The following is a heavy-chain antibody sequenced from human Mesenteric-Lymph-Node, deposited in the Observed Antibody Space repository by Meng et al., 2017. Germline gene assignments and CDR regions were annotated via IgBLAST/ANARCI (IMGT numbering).Heavy chain of an antibody. CDR1: GYTFTDYW. CDR3: ARGPSTGGYPE. V-gene: IGHV1-2*02. Sequence: ASVKVSCKASGYTFTDYWLHWVRQPPGQGLEWMGWINPNNGGTVLAQKFQGRVTLTRDTSISTAYLELSSLRSDDTALYYCARGPSTGGYPEWGQGTLVTVSS. D-gene: IGHD2-8*02. CDR2: INPNNGGT. J-gene: IGHJ1*01.